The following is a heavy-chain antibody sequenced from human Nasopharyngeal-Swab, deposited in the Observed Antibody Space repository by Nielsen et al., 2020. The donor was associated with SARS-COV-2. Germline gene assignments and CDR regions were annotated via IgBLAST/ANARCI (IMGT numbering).Heavy chain of an antibody. J-gene: IGHJ4*02. V-gene: IGHV3-48*01. D-gene: IGHD2-21*01. CDR2: ISSGSSNI. CDR1: GFTFSTYN. CDR3: AKSMAYFQLSGTYNLDF. Sequence: GESLKISCAASGFTFSTYNMNWVRQAPGRGLEWISYISSGSSNIYYADSVKGRFTVSRDSSKNTVYLQMNSLRPDDTAVYFCAKSMAYFQLSGTYNLDFWGQGTLVTVSS.